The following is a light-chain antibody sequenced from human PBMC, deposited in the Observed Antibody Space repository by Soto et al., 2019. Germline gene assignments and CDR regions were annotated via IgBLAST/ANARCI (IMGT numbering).Light chain of an antibody. Sequence: QSVLNQPASGFGAPGQGITISCTGNSSDVGGYNLVSWYQQHPGKAPKLMIYEVSKRPSGVSNRFSGSKSGNTASLTISGLQAEDEADYYCCSYAGSSTYVFGTGTKVTVL. CDR1: SSDVGGYNL. CDR3: CSYAGSSTYV. J-gene: IGLJ1*01. CDR2: EVS. V-gene: IGLV2-23*02.